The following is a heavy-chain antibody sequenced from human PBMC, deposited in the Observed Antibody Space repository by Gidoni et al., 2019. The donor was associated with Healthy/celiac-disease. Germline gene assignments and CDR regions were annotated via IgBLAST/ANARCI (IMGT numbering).Heavy chain of an antibody. V-gene: IGHV3-21*01. J-gene: IGHJ6*03. Sequence: EVQLVESGGGLVKPGGSLRLSCAASGFTFSSYSMNWVRQAPGKGLEWVSSISSSSSYIYYADSVKGRFTISRDNAKNSLYLQMNSLRAEDTAVYYCARRGEMATMWDYYYYYYMDVWGKGTTVTVSS. CDR1: GFTFSSYS. CDR3: ARRGEMATMWDYYYYYYMDV. CDR2: ISSSSSYI. D-gene: IGHD5-12*01.